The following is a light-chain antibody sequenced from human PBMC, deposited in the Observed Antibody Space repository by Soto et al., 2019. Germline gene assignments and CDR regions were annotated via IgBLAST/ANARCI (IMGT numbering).Light chain of an antibody. V-gene: IGKV3-20*01. CDR3: HQYVTSLWT. Sequence: EIVLTQSPGTLSLSPGERATLSCRASQSIGSTYLAWYQQKPGQAPRLLIYGASSRAAGTPDRFSGGGSGADFTHTISSLEPGDFAVYYCHQYVTSLWTFGQGTRVEVK. CDR2: GAS. J-gene: IGKJ1*01. CDR1: QSIGSTY.